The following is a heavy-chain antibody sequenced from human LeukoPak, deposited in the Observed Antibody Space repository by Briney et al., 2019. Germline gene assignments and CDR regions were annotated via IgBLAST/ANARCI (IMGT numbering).Heavy chain of an antibody. D-gene: IGHD3-22*01. CDR1: GFTFSSYW. V-gene: IGHV3-7*01. J-gene: IGHJ4*02. CDR2: IKQDGSEK. Sequence: GGSLRLSCAASGFTFSSYWMSCVRQAPGKGLEWVAKIKQDGSEKYYVDSVKGRFTISRDNAKNSLYLQMNSLRAEDTAVYYCARALLNLHRGYPWDFDYWGQGTLVTVSS. CDR3: ARALLNLHRGYPWDFDY.